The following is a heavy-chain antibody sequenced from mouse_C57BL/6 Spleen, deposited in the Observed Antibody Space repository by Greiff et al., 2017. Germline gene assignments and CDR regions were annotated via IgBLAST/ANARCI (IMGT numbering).Heavy chain of an antibody. CDR1: GYTFTDYN. D-gene: IGHD1-1*01. J-gene: IGHJ3*01. CDR3: ARPSYGSSGGFAY. Sequence: EVKLMESGPELVKPGASVKIPCKASGYTFTDYNMDWVKQSHGKSLEWIGDINPNNGGTIYNQKFKGKATLTVDKSSSTAYMELRSLTSEDTAVYYCARPSYGSSGGFAYWGQGTLVTVSA. V-gene: IGHV1-18*01. CDR2: INPNNGGT.